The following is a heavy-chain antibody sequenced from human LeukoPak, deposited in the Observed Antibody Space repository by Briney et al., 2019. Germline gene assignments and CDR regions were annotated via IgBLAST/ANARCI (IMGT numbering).Heavy chain of an antibody. CDR2: MNSDGSSI. J-gene: IGHJ4*02. V-gene: IGHV3-74*01. CDR1: GFIFSSHW. Sequence: GGSLRLSCAASGFIFSSHWMHWVRQTPGKGLVWVSRMNSDGSSITYADSVKGRFTISRDNAKNTLYLQMNSLRAEDTAVYYCARDRVLGGIDYWGQATLVTVSS. D-gene: IGHD1-1*01. CDR3: ARDRVLGGIDY.